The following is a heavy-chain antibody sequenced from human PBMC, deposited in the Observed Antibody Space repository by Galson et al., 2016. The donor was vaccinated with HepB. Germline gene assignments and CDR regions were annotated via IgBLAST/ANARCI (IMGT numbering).Heavy chain of an antibody. CDR2: ISGSSDYR. CDR1: GFIFDDYY. D-gene: IGHD2-8*01. J-gene: IGHJ4*02. CDR3: ARGETRGVSPFDS. Sequence: SLRLSCAASGFIFDDYYVSWIRQAPGKGLECISYISGSSDYRDYADSVKGRFTISRDSAKKSVYLQMTRLRVEDTAVHYCARGETRGVSPFDSWGRGTLVTVSS. V-gene: IGHV3-11*06.